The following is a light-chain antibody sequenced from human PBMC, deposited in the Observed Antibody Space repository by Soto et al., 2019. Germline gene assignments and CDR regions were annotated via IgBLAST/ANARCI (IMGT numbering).Light chain of an antibody. J-gene: IGKJ2*01. Sequence: EIVLTQSPVTLSLSPGESATLSCRASQSVSSSQVAWYQQKPGQAPRLLIYGASSRATGIPDRFSGVGSETYFTLTINRLEPEDFAEYYCQQYTTSPHTFGQGTKLEIK. V-gene: IGKV3-20*01. CDR3: QQYTTSPHT. CDR1: QSVSSSQ. CDR2: GAS.